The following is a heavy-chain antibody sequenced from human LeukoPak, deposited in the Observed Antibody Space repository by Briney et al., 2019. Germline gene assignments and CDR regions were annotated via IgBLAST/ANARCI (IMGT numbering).Heavy chain of an antibody. J-gene: IGHJ4*02. D-gene: IGHD3-10*01. CDR3: ARASGSSAVPFDY. Sequence: ASVKVSCKASGYTFTSYYMHWVRQAPGQGLEWMGVIAPSSGTTSYAQKFQGRVTMTRDTSTSTLYMELSSLTSEDTAVYYCARASGSSAVPFDYWGQGTLVTVSS. CDR2: IAPSSGTT. CDR1: GYTFTSYY. V-gene: IGHV1-46*01.